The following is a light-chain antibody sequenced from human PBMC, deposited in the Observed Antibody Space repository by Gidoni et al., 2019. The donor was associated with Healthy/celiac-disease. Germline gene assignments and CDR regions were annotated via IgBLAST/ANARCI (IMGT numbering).Light chain of an antibody. CDR3: LQDYNYPWT. CDR2: AAS. Sequence: IQITQSPSSLSASVGDRVTITCRASQGIRNGLGWYQQKPGKAPKLLIYAASSLQSGVPSRFIGRGSGTDFTLTITSLQPEDFATYYCLQDYNYPWTFGQGTKVEIK. J-gene: IGKJ1*01. V-gene: IGKV1-6*01. CDR1: QGIRNG.